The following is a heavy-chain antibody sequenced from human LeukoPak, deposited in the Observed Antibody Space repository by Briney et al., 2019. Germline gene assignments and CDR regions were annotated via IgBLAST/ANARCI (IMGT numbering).Heavy chain of an antibody. CDR2: ISAYNGNT. V-gene: IGHV1-18*01. D-gene: IGHD3-10*01. J-gene: IGHJ6*03. CDR3: AATNASYYYGSGSEDYYYYYMDV. Sequence: ASVKVSCKASGYTFTSYGISWVRQAPGQGLEWMGWISAYNGNTNYAQKPQGRVTMTTDTSTSTAYMELRSLRSDDTAVYYCAATNASYYYGSGSEDYYYYYMDVWGKGTTVTVSS. CDR1: GYTFTSYG.